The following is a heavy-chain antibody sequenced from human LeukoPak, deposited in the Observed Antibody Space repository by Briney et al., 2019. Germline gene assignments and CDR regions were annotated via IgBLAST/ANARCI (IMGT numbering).Heavy chain of an antibody. Sequence: KPSETLSLTCTVSGGSLSGFFWSWIRQPPGKGLEWIGYVYNSGSTDYNPSLKSRVTISQDTSNNQFSLRLKFVTAADTAVYYCARASPNWNPPDYWGQGTLVTVSS. CDR3: ARASPNWNPPDY. V-gene: IGHV4-59*08. J-gene: IGHJ4*02. D-gene: IGHD1-1*01. CDR1: GGSLSGFF. CDR2: VYNSGST.